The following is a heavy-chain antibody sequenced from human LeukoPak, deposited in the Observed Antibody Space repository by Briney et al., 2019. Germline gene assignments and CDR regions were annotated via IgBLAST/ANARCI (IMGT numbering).Heavy chain of an antibody. J-gene: IGHJ6*02. CDR2: ISWNSGSI. Sequence: GGSLRLSCAASGFTFDDYAMHWVRQAPGKGLEWVSGISWNSGSIGYADSVKGRFAISRDNAKNSLYLQMNSLRAEDTAVYYCARDTYCSSTSCQPDYYYYGMDVWGQGTTVTVSS. V-gene: IGHV3-9*01. CDR3: ARDTYCSSTSCQPDYYYYGMDV. CDR1: GFTFDDYA. D-gene: IGHD2-2*01.